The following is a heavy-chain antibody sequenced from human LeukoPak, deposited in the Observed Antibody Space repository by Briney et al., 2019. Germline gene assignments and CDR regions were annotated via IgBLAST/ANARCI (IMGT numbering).Heavy chain of an antibody. D-gene: IGHD3-3*01. Sequence: PGGSLRLSCAASGFTFSSYWMSWVRQAPGKGLEWVANIKQDGSEKYYVDSVKGRFTISRDNAKNSLYLQMNSLRAEDTAVYYCAREDYDFWSGYCKNWGQGTLVTVSS. V-gene: IGHV3-7*01. CDR2: IKQDGSEK. CDR3: AREDYDFWSGYCKN. CDR1: GFTFSSYW. J-gene: IGHJ4*02.